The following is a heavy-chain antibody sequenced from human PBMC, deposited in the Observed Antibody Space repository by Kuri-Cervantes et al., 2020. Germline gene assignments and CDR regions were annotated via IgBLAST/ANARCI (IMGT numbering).Heavy chain of an antibody. V-gene: IGHV3-33*01. CDR1: GFTFSSYG. CDR3: ARGDCSGGSCYSRGPYYYYGMDV. J-gene: IGHJ6*02. Sequence: GESLKISCAASGFTFSSYGMHWVRQAPGKGLEWVAVIWYDGRDKYYADSVKGRFTISRDNSKNTLYLQMNSLRAEDTAVYYCARGDCSGGSCYSRGPYYYYGMDVWGQGTTVTVSS. D-gene: IGHD2-15*01. CDR2: IWYDGRDK.